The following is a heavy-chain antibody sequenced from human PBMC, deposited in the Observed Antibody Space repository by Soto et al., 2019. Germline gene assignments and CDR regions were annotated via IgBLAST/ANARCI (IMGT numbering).Heavy chain of an antibody. CDR3: ARAEDYDSSGYYYLYFQH. D-gene: IGHD3-22*01. J-gene: IGHJ1*01. V-gene: IGHV3-30-3*01. CDR2: TSSNGGTK. Sequence: MHWFRQAPGNGLEWVAVTSSNGGTKFYADSVRGRVTITRDTSASTAYMELSSLRSEDTAVYYCARAEDYDSSGYYYLYFQHWGQGTLVTVSS.